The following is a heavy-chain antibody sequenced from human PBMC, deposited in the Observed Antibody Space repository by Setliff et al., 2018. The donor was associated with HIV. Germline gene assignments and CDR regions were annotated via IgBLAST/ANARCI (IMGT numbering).Heavy chain of an antibody. V-gene: IGHV1-3*01. CDR2: ISGGNGNT. CDR1: GYTFANYA. CDR3: ARRGDATMAFSFDF. J-gene: IGHJ5*01. Sequence: GASVKVSCKASGYTFANYAIHWVRQAPGQRLEWMGWISGGNGNTKYSEKFQGRVSITRDTPARTANMELNSLRSEDTAVYYCARRGDATMAFSFDFWGQGSLVTVSS. D-gene: IGHD5-18*01.